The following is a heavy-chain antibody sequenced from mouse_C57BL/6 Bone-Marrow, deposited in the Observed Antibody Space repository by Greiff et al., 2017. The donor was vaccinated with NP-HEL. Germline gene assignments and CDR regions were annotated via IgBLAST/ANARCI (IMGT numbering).Heavy chain of an antibody. CDR1: GFSLTSYG. Sequence: QVQLQQSGPGLVAPSQSLSITCTVSGFSLTSYGVSWVRQPPGKGLEWLGVIWGDGSTNYHSALISRLSISKDNSKSQVFLKLNRLQTDDTATYYCAKGGTTVVKAPYAMDYWGQGTSVTVSS. CDR2: IWGDGST. J-gene: IGHJ4*01. CDR3: AKGGTTVVKAPYAMDY. D-gene: IGHD1-1*01. V-gene: IGHV2-3*01.